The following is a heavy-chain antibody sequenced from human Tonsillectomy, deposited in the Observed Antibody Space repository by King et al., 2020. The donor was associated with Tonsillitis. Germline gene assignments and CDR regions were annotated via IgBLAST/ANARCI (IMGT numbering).Heavy chain of an antibody. CDR2: IIPIPGIA. V-gene: IGHV1-69*09. Sequence: QLVQSGAEVKKPGSSVKVSCKASGGTFSSYAISWVRQAPGQGLEWMGRIIPIPGIANYAQKFQGRVTITADKSTSTAYMELSSLRSEDTAVYYCARDTDSSGWYGYAFDIWGQGTMVTVSS. J-gene: IGHJ3*02. CDR1: GGTFSSYA. CDR3: ARDTDSSGWYGYAFDI. D-gene: IGHD6-19*01.